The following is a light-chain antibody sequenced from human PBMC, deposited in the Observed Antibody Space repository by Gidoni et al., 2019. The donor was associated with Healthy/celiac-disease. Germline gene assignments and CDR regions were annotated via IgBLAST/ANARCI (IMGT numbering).Light chain of an antibody. CDR3: MQALQTAFT. J-gene: IGKJ3*01. CDR1: QSLLHSNGYNY. CDR2: LGS. V-gene: IGKV2-28*01. Sequence: DIVMTQSPLSLPVTPGEPASISCRSSQSLLHSNGYNYFDWYLQKPGQSQQLLIYLGSNRASGVPDRFSGSGSGTDFTLKISRVEAEDVGVYYCMQALQTAFTFGPGTKVDIK.